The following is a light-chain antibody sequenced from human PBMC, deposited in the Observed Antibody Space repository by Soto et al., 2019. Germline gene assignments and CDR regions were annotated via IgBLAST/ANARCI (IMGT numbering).Light chain of an antibody. CDR1: QGISTW. Sequence: DIQMTQSPSFVSASVGDRVTITCRASQGISTWLAWYQQKPGKAPNLLIYDASNLQNGVPSRFSGSGSGTDFTLTISSLQPEDFATYYCQQTNTFPLSFGPGTKVDVK. J-gene: IGKJ3*01. CDR3: QQTNTFPLS. V-gene: IGKV1-12*01. CDR2: DAS.